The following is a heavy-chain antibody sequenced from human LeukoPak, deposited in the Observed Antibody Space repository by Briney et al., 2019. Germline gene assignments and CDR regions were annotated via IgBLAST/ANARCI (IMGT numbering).Heavy chain of an antibody. Sequence: GRSLRLSCAASGFTFSSYGMHWVRQVPGKGLEWVAVIWYDGSNKYYTDSVKGRFTISRDNSKNTLYLQMNSLRAEDTAVYYCAKDGDGGSYYVLFDYWGQGALVTVSS. V-gene: IGHV3-33*06. CDR1: GFTFSSYG. J-gene: IGHJ4*02. CDR2: IWYDGSNK. D-gene: IGHD1-26*01. CDR3: AKDGDGGSYYVLFDY.